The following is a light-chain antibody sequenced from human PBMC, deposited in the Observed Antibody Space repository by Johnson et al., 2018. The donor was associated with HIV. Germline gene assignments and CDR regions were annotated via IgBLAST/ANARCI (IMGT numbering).Light chain of an antibody. J-gene: IGLJ1*01. CDR3: GTGDSSLSAGV. CDR2: ENN. V-gene: IGLV1-51*02. CDR1: SSNIGNNY. Sequence: QLVLTQPPSVSAAPGQKVTISCSGSSSNIGNNYVSWYQQLPGTAPKLLIYENNKRPSGIPDRFSGSKSGTSATLGITGLQTGDEADYYCGTGDSSLSAGVFGTVTKVTVL.